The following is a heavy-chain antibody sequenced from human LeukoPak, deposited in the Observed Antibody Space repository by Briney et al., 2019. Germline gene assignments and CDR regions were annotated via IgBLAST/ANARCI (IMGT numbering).Heavy chain of an antibody. CDR2: IRSKANSYAT. CDR3: TRLGAVVEDGMDV. J-gene: IGHJ6*02. D-gene: IGHD2-15*01. Sequence: GGSLRLSCAASGFTFSGSAMHWVRQASGKGLEWVGRIRSKANSYATAYAASVKGRFTISRDDSKNTAYLQMNSLKTEDTAVYYCTRLGAVVEDGMDVWGQGTTATVS. V-gene: IGHV3-73*01. CDR1: GFTFSGSA.